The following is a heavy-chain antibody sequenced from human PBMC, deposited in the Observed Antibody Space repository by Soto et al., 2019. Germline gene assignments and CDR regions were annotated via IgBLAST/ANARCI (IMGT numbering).Heavy chain of an antibody. J-gene: IGHJ4*02. CDR1: GYTFTGYY. V-gene: IGHV1-2*04. Sequence: ASVKGSCKASGYTFTGYYMHWVRQAPGQGLEWMGWINPNGGGTNYGQKFQGWVTMTRDTSISTAYMELSRLRSDDTAVYYCARGDYDSSGYYRSSYYFDYWGQGTLVTVSS. CDR2: INPNGGGT. D-gene: IGHD3-22*01. CDR3: ARGDYDSSGYYRSSYYFDY.